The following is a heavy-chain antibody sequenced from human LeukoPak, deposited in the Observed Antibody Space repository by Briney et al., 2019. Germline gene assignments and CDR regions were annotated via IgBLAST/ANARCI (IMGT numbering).Heavy chain of an antibody. Sequence: SETLSLTRAVSGGSIKSGAYSWSWIRQPPGKGLEWIGFIYHSGSTYYSPSLKSRVTISIDRSQNQFSLKLTSVTAADTAVYYCARGSMVRGVNDAFDIWGRGTMVTVSA. CDR1: GGSIKSGAYS. J-gene: IGHJ3*02. CDR3: ARGSMVRGVNDAFDI. D-gene: IGHD3-10*01. CDR2: IYHSGST. V-gene: IGHV4-30-2*01.